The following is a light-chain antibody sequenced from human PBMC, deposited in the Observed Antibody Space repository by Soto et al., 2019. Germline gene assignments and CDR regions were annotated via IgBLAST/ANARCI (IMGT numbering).Light chain of an antibody. V-gene: IGKV3-11*01. CDR1: QSVSSY. J-gene: IGKJ4*01. CDR2: DAP. Sequence: EIVVTQSPATLSLSPGERATLSCRASQSVSSYLAWYQQKPGQALRLLIYDAPNRATGIPARFSGSGSGTDFTLTISSLEPEDFAVYYCQQRSNWQGATFGGGTKVDIK. CDR3: QQRSNWQGAT.